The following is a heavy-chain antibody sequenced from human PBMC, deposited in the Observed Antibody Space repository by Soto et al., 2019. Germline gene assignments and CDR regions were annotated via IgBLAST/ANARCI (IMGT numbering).Heavy chain of an antibody. CDR2: SRNKTNNYST. CDR1: GFTFSSYS. Sequence: GGSLRLSCAASGFTFSSYSMNWVRQAPGKGLEWLGRSRNKTNNYSTEYAASVKGRFTISRDDSKNSLYLQMNSLKTEDTAVYYCARGTSWYDYWGQGTLVTVSS. J-gene: IGHJ4*02. D-gene: IGHD6-13*01. CDR3: ARGTSWYDY. V-gene: IGHV3-72*01.